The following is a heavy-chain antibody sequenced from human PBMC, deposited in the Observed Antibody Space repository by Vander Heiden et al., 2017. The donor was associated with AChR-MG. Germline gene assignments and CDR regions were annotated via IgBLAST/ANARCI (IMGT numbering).Heavy chain of an antibody. CDR1: GFTFSSYS. V-gene: IGHV3-21*01. D-gene: IGHD3-9*01. CDR3: ARDEILTGYHVY. CDR2: ISSSSSYI. Sequence: EVQLVESGGGLVKPGGSLRLSCAASGFTFSSYSMNWVRQAPGKGLEWVSSISSSSSYIYYADSVKGRFTISRDNAKNSLYLQMKSLRAEDTAVYYCARDEILTGYHVYWGQGTLVTVSS. J-gene: IGHJ4*02.